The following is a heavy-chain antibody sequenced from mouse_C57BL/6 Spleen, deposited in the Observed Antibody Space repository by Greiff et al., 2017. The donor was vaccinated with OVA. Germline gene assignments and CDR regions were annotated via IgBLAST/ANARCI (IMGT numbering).Heavy chain of an antibody. J-gene: IGHJ2*01. CDR3: TKGGTVVADGFDY. V-gene: IGHV1-15*01. D-gene: IGHD1-1*01. Sequence: QVQLQQSGAELVRPGASVTLSCKASGYTFTDYEMHWVKQTPVHGLEWIGALDPETGGTAYNQKFKGKAILTADKSSSTAYMELRSLTSEDSAVYYCTKGGTVVADGFDYWGQGTTLTVSS. CDR2: LDPETGGT. CDR1: GYTFTDYE.